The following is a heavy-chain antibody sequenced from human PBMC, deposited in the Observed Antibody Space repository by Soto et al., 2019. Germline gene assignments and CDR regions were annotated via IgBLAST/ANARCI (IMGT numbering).Heavy chain of an antibody. CDR1: GYTFTSYD. CDR3: ARVGPDTPFPVVVPAATPVYYYGMGV. CDR2: MNPNSGNT. D-gene: IGHD2-2*01. V-gene: IGHV1-8*01. J-gene: IGHJ6*02. Sequence: GASVKVSCKASGYTFTSYDINWVRQATGQGLEWMGWMNPNSGNTGYAQKFQGRVTMTRNTSISTAYMELSSLRSEDTAVYYCARVGPDTPFPVVVPAATPVYYYGMGVWGQGTTVTDSS.